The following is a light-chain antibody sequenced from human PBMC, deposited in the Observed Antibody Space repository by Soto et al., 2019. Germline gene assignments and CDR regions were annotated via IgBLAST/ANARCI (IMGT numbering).Light chain of an antibody. J-gene: IGKJ1*01. CDR3: QQYGSSPRT. V-gene: IGKV3-20*01. Sequence: EIVLTQSPGTLSLSPGDTATISCRASQSVSSSSLAWYQQKRGQAPRLLVYGASIMATGIPDRFRGSGSGTDVTLTIRRLEPEDFAVYYCQQYGSSPRTFGQGTKVEIK. CDR2: GAS. CDR1: QSVSSSS.